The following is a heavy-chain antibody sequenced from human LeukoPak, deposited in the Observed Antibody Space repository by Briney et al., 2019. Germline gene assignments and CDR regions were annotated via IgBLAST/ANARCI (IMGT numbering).Heavy chain of an antibody. CDR1: GFTFSSYA. CDR2: ISGSGGST. V-gene: IGHV3-23*01. D-gene: IGHD5-24*01. CDR3: AREDAIEMATSDPFDI. J-gene: IGHJ3*02. Sequence: PGGSLRLSCAASGFTFSSYAMSWVRQAPGKRLEWVSAISGSGGSTYYADSVKGRFTISRDNSKNTLYLQMNSLRAEDTAVYYCAREDAIEMATSDPFDIWGQGTMVTVSS.